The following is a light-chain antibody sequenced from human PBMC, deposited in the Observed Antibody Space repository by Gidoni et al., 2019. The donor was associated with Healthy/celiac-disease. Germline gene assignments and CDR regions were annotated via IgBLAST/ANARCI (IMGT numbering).Light chain of an antibody. CDR1: QGISNY. Sequence: DIKMPQSPSSLSAAVGDRVTTTCRASQGISNYLAWYQPKPGKVPKLLIYAASTLQSGVPSRFSGSGSGTDFTLTISSLQPEDVATYYCQKYNSAPPFTFGPGTKVDIK. CDR3: QKYNSAPPFT. V-gene: IGKV1-27*01. CDR2: AAS. J-gene: IGKJ3*01.